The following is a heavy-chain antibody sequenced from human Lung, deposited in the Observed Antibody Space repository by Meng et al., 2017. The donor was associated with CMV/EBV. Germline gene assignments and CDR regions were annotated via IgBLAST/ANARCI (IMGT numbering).Heavy chain of an antibody. CDR1: GFTFSSYW. CDR2: INSDGSST. V-gene: IGHV3-74*01. D-gene: IGHD3-10*01. CDR3: ARDLRVRGVKGGSRYYGMDV. J-gene: IGHJ6*02. Sequence: GGSLRLSXAASGFTFSSYWMHWVRQAPGKGLVWVSRINSDGSSTSYADSVKGRFTISRDNAKNTLYLQMNSLRAEDTAVYYCARDLRVRGVKGGSRYYGMDVWGQGTTVTVSS.